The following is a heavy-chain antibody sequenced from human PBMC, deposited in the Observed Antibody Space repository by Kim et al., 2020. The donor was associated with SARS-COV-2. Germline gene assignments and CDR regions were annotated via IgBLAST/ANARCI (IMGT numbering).Heavy chain of an antibody. J-gene: IGHJ1*01. CDR3: ARGRHSSGWYGALEYFQH. Sequence: SETLSLTCAVYGGSFSGYYWSWIRQPPGKGLEWIGEINHSGSTNYNPSLKSRVTISVDTSKNQFSLKLSSVTAADTAVYYCARGRHSSGWYGALEYFQHWGQGTLVTVSS. CDR1: GGSFSGYY. V-gene: IGHV4-34*01. CDR2: INHSGST. D-gene: IGHD6-19*01.